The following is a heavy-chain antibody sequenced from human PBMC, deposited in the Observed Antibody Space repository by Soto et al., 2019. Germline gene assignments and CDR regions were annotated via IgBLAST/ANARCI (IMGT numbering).Heavy chain of an antibody. CDR3: ASSLPKNYYDSSGFMDY. CDR2: ISSSSSTI. Sequence: GSLRLSCAASGFTFSSYSMNWVRQAPGKGLEWVSYISSSSSTIYYADSVKGRFTISRDNAKNSLYLQMNSLRDEDTAVYYCASSLPKNYYDSSGFMDYWGQGTLVTVSS. CDR1: GFTFSSYS. V-gene: IGHV3-48*02. D-gene: IGHD3-22*01. J-gene: IGHJ4*02.